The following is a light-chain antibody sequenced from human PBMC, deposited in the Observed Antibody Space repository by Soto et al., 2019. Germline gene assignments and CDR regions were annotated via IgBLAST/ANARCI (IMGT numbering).Light chain of an antibody. CDR1: SSDVGSYNR. V-gene: IGLV2-18*02. Sequence: QSALTQPPSVSGSPGQSVTISCTGTSSDVGSYNRVSWYQQPPGTAPKLMIYEVSNRPSGVPDRFSGSKSGNTASLTISGLQPEDEADYYSTSSTSCNTYVFGTGTKVTVL. CDR3: TSSTSCNTYV. CDR2: EVS. J-gene: IGLJ1*01.